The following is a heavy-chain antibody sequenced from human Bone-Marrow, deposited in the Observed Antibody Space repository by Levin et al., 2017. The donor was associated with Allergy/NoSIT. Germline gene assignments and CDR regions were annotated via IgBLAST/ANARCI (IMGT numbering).Heavy chain of an antibody. CDR3: ARGRLDGPSVMTDY. Sequence: PSETLSLTCSVSGGSISNYYWSWMRQSPGMGLEWIGYIYYSGSTNYNPSLKSRVTISVDTSKNQFSLKLSSVTPADTAVYYCARGRLDGPSVMTDYWGQGTLVTVSS. V-gene: IGHV4-59*01. D-gene: IGHD5-24*01. CDR2: IYYSGST. CDR1: GGSISNYY. J-gene: IGHJ4*02.